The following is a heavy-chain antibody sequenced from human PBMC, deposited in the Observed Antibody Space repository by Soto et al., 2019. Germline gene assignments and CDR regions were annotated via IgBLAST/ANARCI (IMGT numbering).Heavy chain of an antibody. CDR3: ARLSSGQTLFDY. CDR2: IYYSGST. CDR1: GGSISRSSYF. Sequence: PSETLSLTCTVSGGSISRSSYFWGWIRQPPGKGLQWIGTIYYSGSTYINPSLKSRVTMSVDTAENQISLELSSVTAADTAVYYCARLSSGQTLFDYWGQGTLVTSPQ. V-gene: IGHV4-39*01. J-gene: IGHJ4*02. D-gene: IGHD3-22*01.